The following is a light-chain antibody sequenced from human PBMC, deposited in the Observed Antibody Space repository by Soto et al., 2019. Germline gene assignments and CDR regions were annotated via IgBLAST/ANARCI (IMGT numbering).Light chain of an antibody. CDR3: QQRSNWPKT. CDR2: DAS. V-gene: IGKV3-11*01. Sequence: EIVLAQSPATLSLSPGARAPLSCRAGQSVSSFLAWYQQKPGQAPRLLIYDASKRAIGIPARFSGSGSGTDFTLTISSLEPEDFAVYYCQQRSNWPKTFGQGTKVDIK. CDR1: QSVSSF. J-gene: IGKJ1*01.